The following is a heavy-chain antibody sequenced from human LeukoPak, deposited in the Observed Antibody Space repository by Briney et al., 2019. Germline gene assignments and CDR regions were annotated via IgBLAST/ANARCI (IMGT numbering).Heavy chain of an antibody. Sequence: SETLSLTCAVYGGSFSGYYWSWIRQPPGRGLEWIGEINHSGSTNYNPSLKSRVTISVDTSKNQFSLKLSSVTAADTAVYFCARGPPTDYYDSSGFYYVFDYWGQGTLVTVSS. J-gene: IGHJ4*02. CDR2: INHSGST. V-gene: IGHV4-34*01. CDR3: ARGPPTDYYDSSGFYYVFDY. CDR1: GGSFSGYY. D-gene: IGHD3-22*01.